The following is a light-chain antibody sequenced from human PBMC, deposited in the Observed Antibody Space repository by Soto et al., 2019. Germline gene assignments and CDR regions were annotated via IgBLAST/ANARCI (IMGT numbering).Light chain of an antibody. CDR1: QSVRSER. J-gene: IGKJ5*01. Sequence: EIVLTQSPDTLSLSPGERATLSFRASQSVRSERLAWYQQKRGQAPTLLIFDASSRASGTPERFSGSGSGTDFTLTISRLETEDFAVYYCQEYDGAPPITFGLGTRLEIK. V-gene: IGKV3-20*01. CDR3: QEYDGAPPIT. CDR2: DAS.